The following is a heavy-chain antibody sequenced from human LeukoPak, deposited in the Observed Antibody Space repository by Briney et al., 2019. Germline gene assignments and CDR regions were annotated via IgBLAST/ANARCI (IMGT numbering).Heavy chain of an antibody. J-gene: IGHJ4*02. CDR2: ISYDGSNK. Sequence: GGSLRLSCAASGFTFSSYGMHWVRQAPGKGLGWVAVISYDGSNKYYADSVKGRFTISRDNAKNTLYLQMNSLREDDSAVYYCVREGLECSGSSCQRAAFDYWGQGTLVTVSS. CDR3: VREGLECSGSSCQRAAFDY. CDR1: GFTFSSYG. D-gene: IGHD2-2*01. V-gene: IGHV3-30*03.